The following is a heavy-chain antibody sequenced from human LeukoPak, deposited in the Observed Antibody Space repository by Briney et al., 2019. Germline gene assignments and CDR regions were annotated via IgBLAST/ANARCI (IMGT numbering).Heavy chain of an antibody. J-gene: IGHJ6*02. Sequence: SETLSLTCTVSGGSISSYYWGWIRQPPGKGLEWIGSIYYSGSTYYNPSLKSRVTISVDTSKNQFSLKLSSVTAADTAVYYCARRNYDFWSGYLYYYYGMDVWGQGTTVTVSS. CDR1: GGSISSYY. CDR2: IYYSGST. D-gene: IGHD3-3*01. CDR3: ARRNYDFWSGYLYYYYGMDV. V-gene: IGHV4-39*01.